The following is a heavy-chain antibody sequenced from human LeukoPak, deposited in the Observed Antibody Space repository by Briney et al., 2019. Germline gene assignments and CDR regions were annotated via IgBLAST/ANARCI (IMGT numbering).Heavy chain of an antibody. CDR1: GLTVSSTY. J-gene: IGHJ4*02. D-gene: IGHD4-17*01. CDR2: IYSGGTT. Sequence: GGSLRLSCVISGLTVSSTYMSWVRQAPGKGLEWVAVIYSGGTTNHADSVKDRFIVYRDSSKNTLYLQMNSLRAEDTAVYYCASKVTTGYWGQGTLVTVSS. V-gene: IGHV3-66*01. CDR3: ASKVTTGY.